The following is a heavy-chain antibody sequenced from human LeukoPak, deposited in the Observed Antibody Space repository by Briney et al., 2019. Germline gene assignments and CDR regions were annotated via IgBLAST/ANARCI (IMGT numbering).Heavy chain of an antibody. Sequence: GGSLRLSCAASGFTVSSNYMSWVRQAPGKGLEWVSVIYSGGSTYYADSVKGRFTVSRDNSENTLYLQMNSLRAEDTAVYYCARDRVRYYDSSGYYYSGYYYGMDVWGQGTTVTVSS. D-gene: IGHD3-22*01. CDR1: GFTVSSNY. V-gene: IGHV3-66*01. CDR3: ARDRVRYYDSSGYYYSGYYYGMDV. CDR2: IYSGGST. J-gene: IGHJ6*02.